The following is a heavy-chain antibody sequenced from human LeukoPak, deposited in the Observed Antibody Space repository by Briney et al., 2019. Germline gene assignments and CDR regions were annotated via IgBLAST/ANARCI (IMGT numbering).Heavy chain of an antibody. CDR2: ISYKVNT. Sequence: PSETLFLTCSVPGRSLSRYYWSWIPQPTGKGLEWNGYISYKVNTNYNPSIDRRVTISVETSKNQCSLKLSVVSAASTAVYYCATQSTGVTASFAFEGWGDGTTVS. V-gene: IGHV4-59*01. D-gene: IGHD2-15*01. CDR3: ATQSTGVTASFAFEG. CDR1: GRSLSRYY. J-gene: IGHJ6*01.